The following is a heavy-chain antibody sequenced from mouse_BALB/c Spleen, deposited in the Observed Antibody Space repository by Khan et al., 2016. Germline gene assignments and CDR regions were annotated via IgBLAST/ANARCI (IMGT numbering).Heavy chain of an antibody. J-gene: IGHJ1*01. D-gene: IGHD2-2*01. V-gene: IGHV1S136*01. Sequence: VQLQQSGPELVKPGASVKMSCKASGYTFTSYVMHWVKQKPGQGLEWIGYINPYSDGTKYNEKFKGTATLTSDKSSSTAYMELSSLTSEDSAVYYSAGGDGNDRPYWYFDVWGAGTTVTVSS. CDR1: GYTFTSYV. CDR2: INPYSDGT. CDR3: AGGDGNDRPYWYFDV.